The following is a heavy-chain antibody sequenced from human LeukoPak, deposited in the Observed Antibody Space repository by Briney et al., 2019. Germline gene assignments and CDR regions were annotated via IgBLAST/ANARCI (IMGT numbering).Heavy chain of an antibody. Sequence: SETLSLTCTVSSGSISSYYWSWIRQPPGKGREWIGHIFYSGSTNYNPSLKSRVTMSVDTSKNQFSLKLSSVTAADTAVYYCARGVEMATILVGLWGQGTLVTVSS. CDR2: IFYSGST. D-gene: IGHD5-24*01. V-gene: IGHV4-59*01. CDR1: SGSISSYY. J-gene: IGHJ4*02. CDR3: ARGVEMATILVGL.